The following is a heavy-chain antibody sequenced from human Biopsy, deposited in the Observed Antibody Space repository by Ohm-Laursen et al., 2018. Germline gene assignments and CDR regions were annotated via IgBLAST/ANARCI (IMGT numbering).Heavy chain of an antibody. CDR3: ARLYRLDDYWNDDPPDAFDV. Sequence: SETLSLTCTVPGGSIRSDYWSWIRQSPRKGLEWIGHISGRGATNYNPSLRGRVTISVDTSKNQFSLKLSSVTAADTAVFFCARLYRLDDYWNDDPPDAFDVWGQGTMVTVSS. CDR1: GGSIRSDY. J-gene: IGHJ3*01. CDR2: ISGRGAT. D-gene: IGHD3-3*01. V-gene: IGHV4-59*01.